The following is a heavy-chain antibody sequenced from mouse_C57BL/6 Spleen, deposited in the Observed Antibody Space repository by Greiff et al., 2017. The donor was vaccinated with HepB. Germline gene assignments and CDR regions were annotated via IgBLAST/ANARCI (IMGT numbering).Heavy chain of an antibody. V-gene: IGHV1-50*01. D-gene: IGHD3-2*02. CDR3: ARGQLRLLAWFAY. J-gene: IGHJ3*01. CDR1: GYTFTSYW. CDR2: IDPSDSYT. Sequence: QVQLQQPGAELVKPGASVKLSCKASGYTFTSYWMQWVKQRPGQGLEWIGEIDPSDSYTNYNQKFKGKATLTVDTSSSTAYMQLSSLTSEDSAVYYCARGQLRLLAWFAYWGQGTLVTVSA.